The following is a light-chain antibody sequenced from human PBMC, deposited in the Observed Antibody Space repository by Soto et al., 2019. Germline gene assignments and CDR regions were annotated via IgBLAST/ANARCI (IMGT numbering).Light chain of an antibody. CDR1: QSVSSK. CDR2: GVS. J-gene: IGKJ1*01. CDR3: QQYNNWPRT. Sequence: EIVMTQSPATLSVSPGERATLSCRASQSVSSKLAWFQQKPGQVPSLLIYGVSTRATGVPVRFSGSGSGTEFTLTINSLQSEDFAVYYCQQYNNWPRTFGQGTKVDIK. V-gene: IGKV3-15*01.